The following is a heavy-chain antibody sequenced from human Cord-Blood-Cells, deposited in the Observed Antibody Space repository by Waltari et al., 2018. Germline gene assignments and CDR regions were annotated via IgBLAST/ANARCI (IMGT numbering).Heavy chain of an antibody. Sequence: QVQLQESGPGLVKPSETLSLTCTVSGGSVSSGSYYWSWIRQPPGKGLEWIGYIYYSGRTNYNPSRKSRVTISVDTSKNQFSLKLSSVTAADTAVYYCARAGYSSSWFFDYWGQGTLVTVSS. D-gene: IGHD6-13*01. CDR1: GGSVSSGSYY. CDR2: IYYSGRT. V-gene: IGHV4-61*01. J-gene: IGHJ4*02. CDR3: ARAGYSSSWFFDY.